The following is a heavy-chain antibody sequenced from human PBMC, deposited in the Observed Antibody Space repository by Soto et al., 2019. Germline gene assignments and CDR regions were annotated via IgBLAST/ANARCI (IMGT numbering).Heavy chain of an antibody. V-gene: IGHV1-18*04. Sequence: ASVKVSCKASSYTFTSYGISWVRQAPGQGLEWMGWISAYNGNTNYAQKLQGRVTMTTDTSTSTAYMELRSLRSDDTAVYYCARDSSYCSSTSCYLGPWVPTKYGMDVWGQGTTVTVSS. CDR2: ISAYNGNT. J-gene: IGHJ6*02. D-gene: IGHD2-2*01. CDR3: ARDSSYCSSTSCYLGPWVPTKYGMDV. CDR1: SYTFTSYG.